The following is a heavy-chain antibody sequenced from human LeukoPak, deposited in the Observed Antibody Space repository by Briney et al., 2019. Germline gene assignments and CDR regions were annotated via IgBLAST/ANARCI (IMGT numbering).Heavy chain of an antibody. D-gene: IGHD7-27*01. CDR2: IYTSGST. CDR1: GGSISSGTYY. Sequence: SETLSLTCTVSGGSISSGTYYWSWIRQPAGKGLEWIGRIYTSGSTNYNPSLKSRVTISVDTSKNQFSLKLSSVTAADTAVYYCARGNWGSSPPTIDYWGQGTLVTVSS. V-gene: IGHV4-61*02. CDR3: ARGNWGSSPPTIDY. J-gene: IGHJ4*02.